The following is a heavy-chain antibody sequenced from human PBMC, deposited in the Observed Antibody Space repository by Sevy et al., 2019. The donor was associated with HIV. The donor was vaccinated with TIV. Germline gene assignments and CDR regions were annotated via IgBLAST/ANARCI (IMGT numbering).Heavy chain of an antibody. CDR2: ISHIGST. Sequence: SETLSLTCAVYGGSFSDYYWSWIRQPPGGGLEWIGEISHIGSTNYNPSLNSRVTMSLDTSTNKFALKLKSMTAADTAVYYCARSIASVLPGPLGLFFRVYSNWFGPWGQGTLVTVSS. D-gene: IGHD6-13*01. CDR3: ARSIASVLPGPLGLFFRVYSNWFGP. CDR1: GGSFSDYY. V-gene: IGHV4-34*01. J-gene: IGHJ5*02.